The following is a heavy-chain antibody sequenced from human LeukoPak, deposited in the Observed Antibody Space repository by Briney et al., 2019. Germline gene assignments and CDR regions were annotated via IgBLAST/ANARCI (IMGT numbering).Heavy chain of an antibody. V-gene: IGHV4-59*08. CDR2: IYYSGST. CDR1: GGSISSYY. Sequence: SETLSLTCTVSGGSISSYYWSWIRQPPGKGLEWIGYIYYSGSTNYNPSLKSRVTISVDTSKNQFSLKLSSVTAADTAVYYCARRMDNYYYGMDVWGQGTTVTVSS. D-gene: IGHD2-2*03. CDR3: ARRMDNYYYGMDV. J-gene: IGHJ6*02.